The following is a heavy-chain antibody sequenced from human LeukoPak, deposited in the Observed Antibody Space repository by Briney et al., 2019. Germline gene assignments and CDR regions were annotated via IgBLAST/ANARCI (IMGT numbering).Heavy chain of an antibody. J-gene: IGHJ3*02. CDR2: IYHSGST. CDR1: GYSISSGYY. V-gene: IGHV4-38-2*01. Sequence: PSETLSLTCAVSGYSISSGYYWGWIRQPPGKGLEWIGSIYHSGSTYYNPSLKSRVTISADTSKNQFSLKLSSVTAADTAVYHCARHDILWWVPSAFDIWGQGTMVTVSS. CDR3: ARHDILWWVPSAFDI. D-gene: IGHD2-21*01.